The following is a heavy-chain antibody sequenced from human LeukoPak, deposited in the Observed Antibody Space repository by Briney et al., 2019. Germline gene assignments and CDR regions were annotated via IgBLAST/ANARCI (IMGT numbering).Heavy chain of an antibody. D-gene: IGHD5-24*01. Sequence: SQTLSLTCTVSGGSISSSSYYWGWIRQPPGKGLEWIGSIYYSGSTYYNPSLKSRVTISVDTSKNQFSLKLSSVTAADTAVYYCASVEMATIGGFDYWGQGTLVTVSS. CDR3: ASVEMATIGGFDY. V-gene: IGHV4-39*01. CDR1: GGSISSSSYY. J-gene: IGHJ4*02. CDR2: IYYSGST.